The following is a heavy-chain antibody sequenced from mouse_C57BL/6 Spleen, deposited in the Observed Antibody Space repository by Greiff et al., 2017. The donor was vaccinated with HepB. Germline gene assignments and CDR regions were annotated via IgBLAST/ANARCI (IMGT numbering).Heavy chain of an antibody. CDR1: GFTFSSYA. CDR3: ARDGSFTVRDYAMDY. J-gene: IGHJ4*01. CDR2: ISDGGSYT. V-gene: IGHV5-4*01. Sequence: EVLLVESGGGLVKPGGSLKLSCAATGFTFSSYAISWVRQTPEKRLEWVATISDGGSYTYYPDNVKGRFTISRDTAKNNLYLQMSQLKSEDTAMYYCARDGSFTVRDYAMDYWGQGTSVTVSS. D-gene: IGHD1-2*01.